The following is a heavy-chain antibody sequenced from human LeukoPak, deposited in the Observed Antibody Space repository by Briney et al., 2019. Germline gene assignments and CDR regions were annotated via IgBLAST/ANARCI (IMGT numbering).Heavy chain of an antibody. CDR1: GYTFTSYY. CDR2: INPSGGST. V-gene: IGHV1-46*03. J-gene: IGHJ6*03. Sequence: ASVKVSCKASGYTFTSYYMHWVRQAPGQGLEWMGIINPSGGSTSYAQKFQGRVTMTRDTSTSTVYMELSSLRSEDTAGYYCARAGGGVVVPAAISRRPKENIVYYYYYMDVWGKGTTVTVSS. CDR3: ARAGGGVVVPAAISRRPKENIVYYYYYMDV. D-gene: IGHD2-2*02.